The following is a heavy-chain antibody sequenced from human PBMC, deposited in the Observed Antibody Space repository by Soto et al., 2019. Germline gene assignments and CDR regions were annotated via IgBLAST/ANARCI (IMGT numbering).Heavy chain of an antibody. CDR3: AKGASYGSRSYPLDP. Sequence: PGGSLRFSCAASGFSFSSYAMSWVRQTPGKGLEWVSVISGSGGTDYADSVKGRFTISRDNSKSTLYLRMNNLRADDTAVYYCAKGASYGSRSYPLDPWGQGTLVTVSS. CDR1: GFSFSSYA. D-gene: IGHD3-10*01. V-gene: IGHV3-23*01. J-gene: IGHJ5*02. CDR2: ISGSGGT.